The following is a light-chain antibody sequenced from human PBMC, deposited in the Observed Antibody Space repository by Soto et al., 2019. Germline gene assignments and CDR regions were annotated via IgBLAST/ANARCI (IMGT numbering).Light chain of an antibody. CDR1: QSISSW. V-gene: IGKV1-5*01. CDR2: DAS. J-gene: IGKJ1*01. CDR3: QQYNSYSKT. Sequence: DIQMTQYPSTLSASVGDRVTITCRASQSISSWSAWYQQKPGKATKLLIYDASSLESGVPSRFSGSGSGTEFTLTISSLQPDDFATYYCQQYNSYSKTVGQGTKVEL.